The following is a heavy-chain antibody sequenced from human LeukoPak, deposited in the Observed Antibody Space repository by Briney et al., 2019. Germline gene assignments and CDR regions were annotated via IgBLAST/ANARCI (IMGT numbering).Heavy chain of an antibody. V-gene: IGHV3-9*01. D-gene: IGHD5-18*01. CDR2: ITWNSGRI. CDR3: AKDRTAYSYGSIDH. J-gene: IGHJ4*02. Sequence: GGSLRLSCAASGFKYDDHAMHWVRQAPGKGLEGVSGITWNSGRIGYADSVKGRFTISRDNAKNSLYLQVNSLREEDTALYYCAKDRTAYSYGSIDHWGQGTLVTVSS. CDR1: GFKYDDHA.